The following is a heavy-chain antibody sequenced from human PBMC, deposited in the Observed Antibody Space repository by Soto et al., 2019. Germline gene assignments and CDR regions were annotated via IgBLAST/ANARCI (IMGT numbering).Heavy chain of an antibody. D-gene: IGHD6-13*01. Sequence: QVQLVESGGGVVQPGRSLRLSCAASGFTFSNYGMHWVRQAPGKGLEWVAVISYDASDTYYADSVKGRFTISRDNSKNTLFLQMNSLRTDDTAVYYRAKDPGYSNSWPFDYWGQGTLVTVSS. J-gene: IGHJ4*02. CDR3: AKDPGYSNSWPFDY. CDR2: ISYDASDT. CDR1: GFTFSNYG. V-gene: IGHV3-30*18.